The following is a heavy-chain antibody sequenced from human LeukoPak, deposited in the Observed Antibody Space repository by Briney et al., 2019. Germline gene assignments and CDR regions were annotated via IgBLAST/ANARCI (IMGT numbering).Heavy chain of an antibody. CDR3: ARVRRGSSWYGD. D-gene: IGHD6-13*01. J-gene: IGHJ4*02. CDR1: GYTFTGYY. V-gene: IGHV1-2*02. Sequence: ASVKVSCKASGYTFTGYYMHWVRQAPGQGLEWMGWINPNSGGTNYAQKFQGRVTMTRDTSISTAYMELSRLRYDDTAVYYCARVRRGSSWYGDWGQGTLVTVSS. CDR2: INPNSGGT.